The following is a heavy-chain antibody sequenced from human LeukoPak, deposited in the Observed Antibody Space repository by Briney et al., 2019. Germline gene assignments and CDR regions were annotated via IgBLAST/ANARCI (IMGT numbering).Heavy chain of an antibody. J-gene: IGHJ4*02. CDR3: ARDASTINFDY. D-gene: IGHD5/OR15-5a*01. V-gene: IGHV7-4-1*02. CDR1: GYTFIGYS. CDR2: INTKTGNP. Sequence: ASVTVSCKASGYTFIGYSVNWLRQAPGQGLEWMGWINTKTGNPTYAQGFTGRFVFSMDTSVSTAYLQISSLEAEDTAVYYCARDASTINFDYWGQGTLVTVSS.